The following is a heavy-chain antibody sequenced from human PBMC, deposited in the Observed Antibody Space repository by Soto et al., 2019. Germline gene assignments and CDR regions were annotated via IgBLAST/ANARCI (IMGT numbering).Heavy chain of an antibody. CDR3: ARTEDQQLDSWYFDL. CDR1: GFTFSDYY. CDR2: ISSSGNYR. V-gene: IGHV3-11*05. J-gene: IGHJ2*01. D-gene: IGHD6-13*01. Sequence: QVQLVEAGGGLVKPGGSLRLSCAGTGFTFSDYYMSWIRQAPGKGLEWVSYISSSGNYRNYADTVKGRFTISRDNAKNSLFLQMNSLRAEDTAVYYCARTEDQQLDSWYFDLWGRGTLVTVSS.